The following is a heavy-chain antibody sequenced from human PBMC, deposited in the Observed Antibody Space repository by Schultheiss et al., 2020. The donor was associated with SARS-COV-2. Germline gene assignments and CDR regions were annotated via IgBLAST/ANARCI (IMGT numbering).Heavy chain of an antibody. J-gene: IGHJ4*02. Sequence: SETLSLTCSVSGGSINSHTWWNWVRQPPGKGLEWIGYIYHSGPTNYNPSLTSRVTISVDKSKNQFSLNLSSVTAADTAVYYCARGRSFDYWGQGTLVTVSS. CDR2: IYHSGPT. CDR3: ARGRSFDY. V-gene: IGHV4-4*02. CDR1: GGSINSHTW.